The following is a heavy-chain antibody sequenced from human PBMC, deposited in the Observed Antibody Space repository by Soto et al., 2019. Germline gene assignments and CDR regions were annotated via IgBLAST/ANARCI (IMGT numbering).Heavy chain of an antibody. D-gene: IGHD2-2*03. CDR1: GGSISSSSYY. CDR3: ARDGYCSSTNCHDAFDI. V-gene: IGHV4-39*02. J-gene: IGHJ3*02. Sequence: SETLSLTCTVSGGSISSSSYYWGWIRQPPGKGLEWIGSIYYSGSTYYNPSLKSRVTISVDTSKNQFSLKLSSVTAADTAVYYCARDGYCSSTNCHDAFDIWGQGTMVTVSS. CDR2: IYYSGST.